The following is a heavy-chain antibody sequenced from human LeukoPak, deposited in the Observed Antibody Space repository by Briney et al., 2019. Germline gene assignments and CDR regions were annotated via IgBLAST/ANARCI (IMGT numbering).Heavy chain of an antibody. V-gene: IGHV4-38-2*02. J-gene: IGHJ6*03. Sequence: SETLSLTCTVSGSSLTTTYYWAWFRQPPGKGLEWIATVFQLQTVRTFYNPSLESRVTISVDPSKNQFSLKLRSATAADTAVYYCARDLGYGYYFYYYMDVWGKGTTVTVSS. CDR3: ARDLGYGYYFYYYMDV. D-gene: IGHD5-18*01. CDR2: VFQLQTVRT. CDR1: GSSLTTTYY.